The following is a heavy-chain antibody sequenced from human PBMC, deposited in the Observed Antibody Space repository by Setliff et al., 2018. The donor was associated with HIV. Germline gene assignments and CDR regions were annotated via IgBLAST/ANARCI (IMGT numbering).Heavy chain of an antibody. V-gene: IGHV1-24*01. CDR2: FDPEDGET. Sequence: ASVKVSCKVSGYTLTELSMHWVRQAPGKGLEWMGGFDPEDGETIYAQKFQGRVTMTEDTSTDTAYMELSSLGSEDTAVYYCATARSSGRYGYYYYMDVWGKGTTVTVSS. CDR1: GYTLTELS. D-gene: IGHD1-26*01. CDR3: ATARSSGRYGYYYYMDV. J-gene: IGHJ6*03.